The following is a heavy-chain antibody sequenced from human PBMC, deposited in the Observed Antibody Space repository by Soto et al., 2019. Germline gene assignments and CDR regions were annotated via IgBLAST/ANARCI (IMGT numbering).Heavy chain of an antibody. CDR2: IYWNDDK. Sequence: SGPTLVKPTQTLTLTCTFSGFSLSTSGVGVGWIRQPPGKALEWLALIYWNDDKRYSPSLKSRLTITKDTSKNQVVLTMTNMDPVDTATYYCAHRRPYYDSSGYPGPFDYWGQGTLVTVSS. CDR3: AHRRPYYDSSGYPGPFDY. D-gene: IGHD3-22*01. CDR1: GFSLSTSGVG. V-gene: IGHV2-5*01. J-gene: IGHJ4*02.